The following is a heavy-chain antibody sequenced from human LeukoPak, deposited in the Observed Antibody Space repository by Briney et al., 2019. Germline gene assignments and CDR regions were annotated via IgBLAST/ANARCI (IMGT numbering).Heavy chain of an antibody. V-gene: IGHV1-2*04. J-gene: IGHJ3*02. CDR3: ARDMGIAAAGSGPYAFDI. Sequence: GASVKVSCKASGYTFTGYYMHWVRQAPGQGLEWMGWINPNSGGTNYAQKFQGWVTMTRNTSISTAYMELSRLRSDDTAVYYCARDMGIAAAGSGPYAFDIWGQGTMVTVSS. CDR2: INPNSGGT. CDR1: GYTFTGYY. D-gene: IGHD6-13*01.